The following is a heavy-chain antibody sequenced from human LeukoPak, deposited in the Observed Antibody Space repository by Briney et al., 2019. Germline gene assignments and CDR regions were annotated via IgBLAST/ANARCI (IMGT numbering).Heavy chain of an antibody. CDR1: GFTFSSYV. Sequence: PGRSLRLSGAASGFTFSSYVMHWVRQAPGKGLEWVAVISSDGSSKYYADSVKGRFTISRDNSKNTLYVQMNSLRAEDTAVYYCARGKKIWSTLGDWGQGTLVTVSS. CDR2: ISSDGSSK. J-gene: IGHJ4*02. D-gene: IGHD3-16*01. V-gene: IGHV3-30-3*01. CDR3: ARGKKIWSTLGD.